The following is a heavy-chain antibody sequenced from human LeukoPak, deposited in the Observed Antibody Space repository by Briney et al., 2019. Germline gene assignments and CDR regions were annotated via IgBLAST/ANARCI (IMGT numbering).Heavy chain of an antibody. V-gene: IGHV3-66*01. J-gene: IGHJ4*02. Sequence: GGSLRLSCAASGFTVRSNYMSWVRQAPGKGLELVSVIYSDGSTYYADSVKGRFTISRDNSKNTLYLQMNSLRAEDTAVYYCAKGGTIVGATIDYWGQGTLVTVSS. CDR3: AKGGTIVGATIDY. CDR2: IYSDGST. CDR1: GFTVRSNY. D-gene: IGHD1-26*01.